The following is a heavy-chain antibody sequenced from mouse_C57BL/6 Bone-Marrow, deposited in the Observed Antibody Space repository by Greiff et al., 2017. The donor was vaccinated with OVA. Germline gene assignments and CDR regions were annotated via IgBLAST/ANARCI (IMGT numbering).Heavy chain of an antibody. J-gene: IGHJ3*01. Sequence: VKLMESGPGLVAPSQCLSITCTVSGFSFTSYAISWVRQPPGKGLEWLGVIWTGGGTTYNSALKSRLSISKDNSKSQVFLKMNSLQTDDTARYYCARKKRDSWFAYWGQGTLVTVSA. CDR2: IWTGGGT. CDR1: GFSFTSYA. CDR3: ARKKRDSWFAY. V-gene: IGHV2-9-1*01.